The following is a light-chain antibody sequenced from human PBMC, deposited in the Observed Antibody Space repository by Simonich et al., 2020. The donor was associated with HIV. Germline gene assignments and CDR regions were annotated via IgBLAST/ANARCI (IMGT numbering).Light chain of an antibody. CDR2: KES. V-gene: IGKV1-5*03. CDR1: QSVSTW. Sequence: DIQMTQSPSTLSASLGDRVTNTCRASQSVSTWVAWYQQKPGKAPKLLIYKESSLASGVPLRFSGSGFGTEFTLTISSLQPDDFATYYCQQYNNYRTFGQGTKVEIK. J-gene: IGKJ1*01. CDR3: QQYNNYRT.